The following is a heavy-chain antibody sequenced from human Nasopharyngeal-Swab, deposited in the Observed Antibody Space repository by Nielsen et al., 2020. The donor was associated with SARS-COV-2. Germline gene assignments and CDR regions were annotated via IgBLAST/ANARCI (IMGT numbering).Heavy chain of an antibody. D-gene: IGHD3-9*01. CDR1: GFTFSDYY. J-gene: IGHJ6*02. CDR3: ARVSPPLLTGPYYYYGMDV. Sequence: GGSLRLSCAASGFTFSDYYMSWIRQAPGKWLEWVSYISSSSSYTNYADSVKGRFTISRDNAKNSLYLQMNSLRAEDTAVYYCARVSPPLLTGPYYYYGMDVWGQGTTVTVSS. CDR2: ISSSSSYT. V-gene: IGHV3-11*06.